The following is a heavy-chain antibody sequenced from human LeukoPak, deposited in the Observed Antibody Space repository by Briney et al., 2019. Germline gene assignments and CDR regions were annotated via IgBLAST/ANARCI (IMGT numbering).Heavy chain of an antibody. CDR3: ARGTEKTRISGYYSFDH. J-gene: IGHJ4*02. CDR1: GGSISGYF. CDR2: VYTSGTT. Sequence: PSETLSLTCTVSGGSISGYFWTWIRQPAGKELEWIGRVYTSGTTYYNPSLESRVTISLDTFNNQFYLRVTSVTAADTAIYYCARGTEKTRISGYYSFDHWGRGLLVTVSS. V-gene: IGHV4-4*07. D-gene: IGHD5-12*01.